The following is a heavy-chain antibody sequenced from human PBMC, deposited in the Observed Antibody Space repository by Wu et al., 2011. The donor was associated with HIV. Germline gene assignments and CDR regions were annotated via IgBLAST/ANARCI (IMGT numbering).Heavy chain of an antibody. CDR3: ARDLRRSTAFDM. Sequence: EWMGWVNPSPYSGSTIYAQKFEGRVTMTRDTSISTAYLELTTLRPDDTAVYYCARDLRRSTAFDMWGPGDNGHRLF. J-gene: IGHJ3*02. V-gene: IGHV1-2*02. CDR2: VNPSPYSGST.